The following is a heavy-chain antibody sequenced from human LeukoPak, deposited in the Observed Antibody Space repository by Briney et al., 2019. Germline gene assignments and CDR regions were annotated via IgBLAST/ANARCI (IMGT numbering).Heavy chain of an antibody. J-gene: IGHJ4*02. Sequence: ASVKVSCKPSGCTFTSYGISWVRQAPGQGREWMGWISAYNGNTNYAQKLQGRVTMTTDTSTSTAYMELRSLRSDDTAVYYCARDDPGPFRWLLLRLDYWGQGTLVTVSS. CDR2: ISAYNGNT. V-gene: IGHV1-18*01. CDR3: ARDDPGPFRWLLLRLDY. D-gene: IGHD3-22*01. CDR1: GCTFTSYG.